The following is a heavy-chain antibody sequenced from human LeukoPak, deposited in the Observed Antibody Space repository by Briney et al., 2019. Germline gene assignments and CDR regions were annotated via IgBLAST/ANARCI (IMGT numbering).Heavy chain of an antibody. J-gene: IGHJ4*02. CDR3: ARSGSGYLRYYFDY. CDR1: GGSISSYY. D-gene: IGHD5-12*01. CDR2: IYHSGST. V-gene: IGHV4-39*07. Sequence: PSETLSLTCAVSGGSISSYYWSWIRQPPGKGLEWIGSIYHSGSTYYNPSLKSRVTISVDTSKNQFSLKLSSVTAADTAVYYCARSGSGYLRYYFDYWGQGTLVTVSS.